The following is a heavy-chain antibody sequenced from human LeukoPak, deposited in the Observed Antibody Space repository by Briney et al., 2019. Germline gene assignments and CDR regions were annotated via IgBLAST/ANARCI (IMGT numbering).Heavy chain of an antibody. CDR3: ARGNDYGDFFDY. V-gene: IGHV4-34*01. D-gene: IGHD4-17*01. CDR1: GGSFSGYY. Sequence: SETLSLTCAVYGGSFSGYYWSWIRQPPGKGLEWIGEINHSGSTNYNPSLKSRVTISIDTSKNQFSLKLSSVTAADTAVYYCARGNDYGDFFDYWGKGTLVTVSS. J-gene: IGHJ4*02. CDR2: INHSGST.